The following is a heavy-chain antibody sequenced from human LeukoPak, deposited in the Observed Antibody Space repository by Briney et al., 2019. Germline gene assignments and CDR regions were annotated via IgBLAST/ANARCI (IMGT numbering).Heavy chain of an antibody. CDR1: GGSFSAYY. V-gene: IGHV4-34*01. D-gene: IGHD1-26*01. Sequence: SETLSLTCAVSGGSFSAYYWSWIRQPPGKGLEWIGEINHSGSTNYNPSLKSRVVISVDTSKSQFSLNMTSVAAADTAVYYCARHPTKWELRLSLDYWGQGILVTVSS. J-gene: IGHJ4*02. CDR2: INHSGST. CDR3: ARHPTKWELRLSLDY.